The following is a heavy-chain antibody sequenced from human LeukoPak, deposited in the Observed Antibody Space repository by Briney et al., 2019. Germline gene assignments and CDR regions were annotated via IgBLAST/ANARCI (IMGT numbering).Heavy chain of an antibody. D-gene: IGHD4-23*01. CDR3: ARDPGTTVVTDY. V-gene: IGHV3-53*01. J-gene: IGHJ4*02. Sequence: GGSLRLSCAASGFTLSSNYMSWVRQAPGKGLEWVSVIYSGGSTYYADSVKGRFTISRDNSKNTLYLQMNSLRAEDTAVYYCARDPGTTVVTDYWGQGTLVTVSS. CDR2: IYSGGST. CDR1: GFTLSSNY.